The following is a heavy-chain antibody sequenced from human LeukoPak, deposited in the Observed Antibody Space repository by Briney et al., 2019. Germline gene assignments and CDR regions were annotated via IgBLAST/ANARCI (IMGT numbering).Heavy chain of an antibody. D-gene: IGHD6-13*01. J-gene: IGHJ4*02. Sequence: GGSLRLSCAASGFTFTNAWMNWVRQAPGKGLEWVGRIKTKTDGETTDYAAPVKGRFTISRDDSKTTLYLQMNSLKTEDTAVYFCAGMGTRLAAAVLDYWGQGTLVTVSS. V-gene: IGHV3-15*07. CDR1: GFTFTNAW. CDR2: IKTKTDGETT. CDR3: AGMGTRLAAAVLDY.